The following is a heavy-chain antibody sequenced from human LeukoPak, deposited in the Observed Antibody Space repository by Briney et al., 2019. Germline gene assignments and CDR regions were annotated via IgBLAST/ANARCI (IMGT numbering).Heavy chain of an antibody. J-gene: IGHJ4*02. CDR2: IYYSGST. Sequence: SETLSLTCAVYGGSFSGYYWGWIRQPPGKGLEWIGSIYYSGSTYYNPSLKSRVTISVDTSKNQFSLKLSSVTAADTAVYYCAREKYSSSWCLNGFFDYWGQGTLVTVSS. D-gene: IGHD6-13*01. CDR3: AREKYSSSWCLNGFFDY. CDR1: GGSFSGYY. V-gene: IGHV4-34*01.